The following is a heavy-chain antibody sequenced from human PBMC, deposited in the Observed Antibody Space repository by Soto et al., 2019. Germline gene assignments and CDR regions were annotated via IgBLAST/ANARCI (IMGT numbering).Heavy chain of an antibody. CDR2: ISAYNGNT. CDR3: ARAVTTVNYYYYYGMDV. CDR1: GGTFSSYG. D-gene: IGHD4-17*01. J-gene: IGHJ6*02. V-gene: IGHV1-18*01. Sequence: ASVKVSCKASGGTFSSYGISWVRQAPGQGLEWMGWISAYNGNTNYAQKLQGRVTMTTDTSTSTAYMELRSLRSDDTAVYYCARAVTTVNYYYYYGMDVWGQGTTVTVSS.